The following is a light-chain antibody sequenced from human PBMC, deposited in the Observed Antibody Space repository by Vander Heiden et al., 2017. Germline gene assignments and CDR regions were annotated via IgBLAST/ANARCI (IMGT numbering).Light chain of an antibody. V-gene: IGKV3-20*01. CDR1: QSVSSSY. Sequence: EIVLTQSPGILSLSPGERATLSCRSSQSVSSSYLAWYQQKPGQAPRLLIYGASSRATGIPDRFSGSGSGTDFPLTISRLEPEDFAVYYCQQYGSSDRTFGGGTKVEIK. J-gene: IGKJ4*01. CDR2: GAS. CDR3: QQYGSSDRT.